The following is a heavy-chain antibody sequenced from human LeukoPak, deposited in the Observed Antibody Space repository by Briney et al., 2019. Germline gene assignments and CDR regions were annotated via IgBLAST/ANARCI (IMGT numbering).Heavy chain of an antibody. Sequence: SETLSLTCTVSGGSISSSSYYWGWIRQPPGKGLEWIGSIYYSGSTYYKPSLKSRVTISADTSKNQFSLKLSSMTAADTAVYYCARQEDSTGWGGGYFDYWGQGTLVTVSS. V-gene: IGHV4-39*01. CDR1: GGSISSSSYY. D-gene: IGHD6-19*01. CDR2: IYYSGST. CDR3: ARQEDSTGWGGGYFDY. J-gene: IGHJ4*02.